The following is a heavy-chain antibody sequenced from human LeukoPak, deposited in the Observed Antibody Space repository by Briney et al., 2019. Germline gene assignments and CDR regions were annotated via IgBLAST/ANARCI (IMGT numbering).Heavy chain of an antibody. J-gene: IGHJ4*02. CDR2: ISGSGGDT. CDR3: ARRFGQLLYPLDY. V-gene: IGHV3-23*01. D-gene: IGHD3-10*01. CDR1: GFTFSSYA. Sequence: GGSLRLSCAASGFTFSSYAMSWVRQAPGKGLEWVSAISGSGGDTYYADSVKGRFTVSRDNAKNSLFLQMNSLRAEDTAVYYCARRFGQLLYPLDYWGQGTLLTVSS.